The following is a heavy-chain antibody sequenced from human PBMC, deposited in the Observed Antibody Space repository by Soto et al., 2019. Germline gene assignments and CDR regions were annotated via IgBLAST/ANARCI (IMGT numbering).Heavy chain of an antibody. Sequence: EVQLVESGGGLVKPGGSLRLSCAASGFTFSDAWMNWVRQAPGKGLEWVGRIKSKTDGGTADYAAPVKGRFTISRDDSKNTLYVQMNSLESDDTAVYYCTMRSRVTIGYYTGMDAWGQGTTVTVSS. CDR1: GFTFSDAW. J-gene: IGHJ6*02. V-gene: IGHV3-15*01. D-gene: IGHD1-1*01. CDR3: TMRSRVTIGYYTGMDA. CDR2: IKSKTDGGTA.